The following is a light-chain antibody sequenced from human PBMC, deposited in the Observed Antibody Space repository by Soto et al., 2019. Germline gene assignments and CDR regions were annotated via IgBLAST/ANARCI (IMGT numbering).Light chain of an antibody. J-gene: IGKJ3*01. V-gene: IGKV1-39*01. CDR3: QQSDSTLFT. Sequence: IQMTQFPSSLSASVGDRVTITCRAGQTVIRYLNWYQQKPGRAPNLLIYAVSNLQSGVPSRFCGSGSGTEFTLTISDLQPEDFATYYCQQSDSTLFTFGPGTKVEI. CDR2: AVS. CDR1: QTVIRY.